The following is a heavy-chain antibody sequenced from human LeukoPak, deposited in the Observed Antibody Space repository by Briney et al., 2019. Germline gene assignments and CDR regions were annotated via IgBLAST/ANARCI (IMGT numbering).Heavy chain of an antibody. CDR2: INHSGST. CDR1: GFTLTNNA. J-gene: IGHJ4*02. D-gene: IGHD2-2*02. Sequence: GSLRLSCAASGFTLTNNAMTWIRQPPGKGLEWIGEINHSGSTNYNPSLKSRVTISVDTSKNQFSLKLSSVTAADTAVYYCARRYQPLLYRRERPFDYWGQGTLVTVSS. V-gene: IGHV4-34*01. CDR3: ARRYQPLLYRRERPFDY.